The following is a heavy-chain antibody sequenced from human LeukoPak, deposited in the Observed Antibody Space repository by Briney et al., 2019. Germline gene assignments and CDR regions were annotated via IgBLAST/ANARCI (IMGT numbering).Heavy chain of an antibody. J-gene: IGHJ4*02. Sequence: SETLSLTCTVSGGSISSGGYYWGWIRQPPGKGLEWIGSIYHSGSTYYNPSLKSRVTISVDTSKNQFSLKLSSVTAADTAVYYCARVGRGLGDTAMVNSIDYWGQGTLVTVSS. CDR3: ARVGRGLGDTAMVNSIDY. V-gene: IGHV4-39*07. CDR1: GGSISSGGYY. CDR2: IYHSGST. D-gene: IGHD5-18*01.